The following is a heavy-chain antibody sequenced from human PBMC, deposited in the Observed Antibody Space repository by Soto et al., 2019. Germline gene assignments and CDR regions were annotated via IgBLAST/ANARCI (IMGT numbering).Heavy chain of an antibody. CDR1: GYTFTSYY. Sequence: ASVKVSCKASGYTFTSYYMHLVRQAPGQGLEWMGIINPSGGSTSYAQKFQGRVTMTRDTSTSTVYMELSSLRSEDTAVYYCARDSITMVRGGYYYYYYGMDVWGQGTTVTVSS. CDR3: ARDSITMVRGGYYYYYYGMDV. CDR2: INPSGGST. D-gene: IGHD3-10*01. V-gene: IGHV1-46*01. J-gene: IGHJ6*02.